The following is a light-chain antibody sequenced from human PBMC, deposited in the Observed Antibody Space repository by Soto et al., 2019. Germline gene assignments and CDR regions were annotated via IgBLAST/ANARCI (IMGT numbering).Light chain of an antibody. CDR3: QQANSFPLT. CDR1: QGISSL. V-gene: IGKV1-12*01. CDR2: TAS. J-gene: IGKJ4*01. Sequence: DIQMTQSPSSVSASVGDRVTITCRASQGISSLLAWYQQKPGKAPNLLMHTASSWQSGVPSRFSGSGSGTDFTLAISSLQPEDFATYYCQQANSFPLTFGGGTKVEIK.